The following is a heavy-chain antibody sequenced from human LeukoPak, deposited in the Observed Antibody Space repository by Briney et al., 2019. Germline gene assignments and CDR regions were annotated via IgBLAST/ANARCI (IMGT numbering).Heavy chain of an antibody. CDR2: IYYSGST. V-gene: IGHV4-59*01. D-gene: IGHD2-21*01. CDR3: ASTLVAALDY. CDR1: GGSISSYY. Sequence: PSETLSLTCTVSGGSISSYYWSWIRQPPGKGLEWIGYIYYSGSTNYNPSLKSRVTISVDTSKNQFSLKLSSVTAADTAVYYCASTLVAALDYWGQGTLVTVSS. J-gene: IGHJ4*02.